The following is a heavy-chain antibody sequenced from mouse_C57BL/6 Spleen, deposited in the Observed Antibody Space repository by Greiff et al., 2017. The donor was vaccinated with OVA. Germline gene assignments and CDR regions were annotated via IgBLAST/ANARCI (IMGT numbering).Heavy chain of an antibody. V-gene: IGHV2-2*01. CDR2: IWSGGST. J-gene: IGHJ4*01. CDR3: ARNDDYDRGSYAMDY. D-gene: IGHD2-4*01. CDR1: GFSLTSYG. Sequence: VKLLESGPGLVQPSQSLSITCTVSGFSLTSYGVHWVRQSPGKGLEWLGVIWSGGSTDYNAAFISRLSISKDNSKSQVFFKMNSLQADDTAIYYCARNDDYDRGSYAMDYWGQGTSVTVSS.